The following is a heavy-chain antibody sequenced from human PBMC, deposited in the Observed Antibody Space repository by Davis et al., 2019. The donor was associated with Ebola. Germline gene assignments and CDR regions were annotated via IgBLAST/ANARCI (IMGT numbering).Heavy chain of an antibody. CDR3: ARGDVVVAATLDY. Sequence: MPSETLSFTCTVSGGSIRSGGYYWSWIRQHPGKGLEWIGYIYYSGSTNYNPSLKSRVTISVDTSKNQFSLKLSSVTAADTAVYYCARGDVVVAATLDYWGQGTLVTVSS. D-gene: IGHD2-15*01. J-gene: IGHJ4*02. V-gene: IGHV4-31*03. CDR2: IYYSGST. CDR1: GGSIRSGGYY.